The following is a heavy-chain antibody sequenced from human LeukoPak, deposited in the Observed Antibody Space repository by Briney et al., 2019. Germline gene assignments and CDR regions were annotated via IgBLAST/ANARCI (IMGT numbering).Heavy chain of an antibody. CDR2: ISPTGSDR. CDR1: GLTFSTSG. V-gene: IGHV3-21*06. J-gene: IGHJ4*02. Sequence: GGSLRLSCTASGLTFSTSGFNWVRQAPGKGLEWVAAISPTGSDRYHADSIKGRFTTSRDNANTFLYLQMNSLRAEDTAVYYCATETNGRHYDYWGQGTLLTVSS. D-gene: IGHD1-14*01. CDR3: ATETNGRHYDY.